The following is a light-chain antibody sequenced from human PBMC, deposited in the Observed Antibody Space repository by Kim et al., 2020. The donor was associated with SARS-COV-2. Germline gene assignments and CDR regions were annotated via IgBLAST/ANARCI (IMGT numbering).Light chain of an antibody. V-gene: IGKV3-20*01. CDR3: QQYGSSPPA. Sequence: EIVLTPSPGTLSLSPGERATLSCRASQSVSSSYLAWYQQKPGQAPRLLNYGASSRATGIPDRFSGSGSGTDFTLTISRLEPEDFAVYYCQQYGSSPPAFGRGTKVDIK. CDR1: QSVSSSY. J-gene: IGKJ4*01. CDR2: GAS.